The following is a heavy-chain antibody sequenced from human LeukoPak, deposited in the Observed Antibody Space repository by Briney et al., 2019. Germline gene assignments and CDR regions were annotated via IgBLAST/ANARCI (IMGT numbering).Heavy chain of an antibody. CDR3: ARGLGYGSGI. CDR2: IIPILGIA. J-gene: IGHJ3*02. Sequence: ASVKVSCKASGGTFSSYAISWVRQAPGQGLEWMGRIIPILGIANYAQKLQGRVTITADKSTSTAYMELSSLRSEDTAVYYCARGLGYGSGIWGQGTMVTVSS. CDR1: GGTFSSYA. V-gene: IGHV1-69*04. D-gene: IGHD3-10*01.